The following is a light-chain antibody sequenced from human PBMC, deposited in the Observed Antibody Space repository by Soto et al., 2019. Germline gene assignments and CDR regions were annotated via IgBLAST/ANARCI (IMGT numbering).Light chain of an antibody. V-gene: IGKV3-15*01. CDR2: GAS. CDR1: QSVSSN. Sequence: IVMTQSPATLSVSPGERATLSCRASQSVSSNLAWYQQKPGQAPRLLIHGASTRATGIPARFSGSGSGTEFTLTISSLQSEDFAVYYCQQYNNWPHTFGQGTKLEI. CDR3: QQYNNWPHT. J-gene: IGKJ2*01.